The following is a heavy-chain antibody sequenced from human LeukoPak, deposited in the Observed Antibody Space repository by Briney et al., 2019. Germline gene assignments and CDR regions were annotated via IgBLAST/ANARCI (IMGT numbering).Heavy chain of an antibody. Sequence: GESLKISCKGSGYSFTSYWIGWVRQMPGKGLEWMGTIYPGDSDTRYSPSFQGQVTISADKSISTAYLQWSSLKASDTAMYYCARRGWFSGYVGGQKEDAFDIWGQGTMVTVSS. CDR3: ARRGWFSGYVGGQKEDAFDI. D-gene: IGHD5-12*01. J-gene: IGHJ3*02. V-gene: IGHV5-51*01. CDR2: IYPGDSDT. CDR1: GYSFTSYW.